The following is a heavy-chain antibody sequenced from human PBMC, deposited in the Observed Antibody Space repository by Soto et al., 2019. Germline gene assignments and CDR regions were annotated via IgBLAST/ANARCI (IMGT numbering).Heavy chain of an antibody. Sequence: EVQLLESGGGLVQPGGSLRLSCAASGFSFSSSGMSWVRQAPGKGLEWVSGISTSGTNTYYADSVMGRFTISRDNSQNTLYLQLISLRAEDVAVYYCAKGSRGPDYWGQGTLVTVSS. D-gene: IGHD3-10*01. J-gene: IGHJ4*02. CDR1: GFSFSSSG. V-gene: IGHV3-23*01. CDR2: ISTSGTNT. CDR3: AKGSRGPDY.